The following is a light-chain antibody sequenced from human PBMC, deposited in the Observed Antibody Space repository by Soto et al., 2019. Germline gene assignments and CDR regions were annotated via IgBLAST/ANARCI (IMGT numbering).Light chain of an antibody. Sequence: TDSGASLPPSIEDIVTGKCRASQGISNYLAWYQQKPGKVPKLLIFAASTLQSGVPSRFSGSGSGTDFTLTISGLQPEDFATYYCPQSSSTPLTSCGGSKVAIK. V-gene: IGKV1-27*01. CDR1: QGISNY. CDR3: PQSSSTPLT. CDR2: AAS. J-gene: IGKJ4*01.